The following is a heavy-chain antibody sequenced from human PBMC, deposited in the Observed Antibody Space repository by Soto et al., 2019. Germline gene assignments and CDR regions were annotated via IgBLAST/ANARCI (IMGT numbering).Heavy chain of an antibody. CDR1: GFTFSSYP. CDR3: ARAPLVSNCNECFDY. J-gene: IGHJ4*02. Sequence: PGGSLRLSCAASGFTFSSYPMHWVRQAPGKGLEWVATISYDGNNKYYADSAKGRLSISRDNSKLFLQMNSLRPEDTAVYYCARAPLVSNCNECFDYWGQGTLVTVSS. CDR2: ISYDGNNK. D-gene: IGHD1-1*01. V-gene: IGHV3-30-3*01.